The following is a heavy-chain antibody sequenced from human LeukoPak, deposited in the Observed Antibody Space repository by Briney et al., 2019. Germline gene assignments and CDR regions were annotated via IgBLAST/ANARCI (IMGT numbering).Heavy chain of an antibody. V-gene: IGHV3-23*01. CDR1: GFTFSSYA. CDR3: AKRSYGSGSYYNNPLYYFDY. Sequence: GGSLRLSCAASGFTFSSYAMSWVRQAPGKGLEWVSAISGSGGSTYYADSVKGRFTISRDNSKNTLYLQMNSLRAEDTAVYYCAKRSYGSGSYYNNPLYYFDYWGQGTLVTVSS. J-gene: IGHJ4*02. CDR2: ISGSGGST. D-gene: IGHD3-10*01.